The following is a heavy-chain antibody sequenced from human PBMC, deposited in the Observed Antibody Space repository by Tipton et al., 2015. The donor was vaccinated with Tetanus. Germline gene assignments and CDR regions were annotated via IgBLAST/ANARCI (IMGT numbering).Heavy chain of an antibody. CDR2: ISSTSSYI. J-gene: IGHJ4*02. V-gene: IGHV3-21*06. CDR1: GFSFNNYA. CDR3: ARDRYGDYAVDY. D-gene: IGHD4-17*01. Sequence: SLRLSCAASGFSFNNYAMNWVRQAPGKGPEWVSTISSTSSYIYYADSVKGRFTISRDNARNSFYLQMNSLKAEDTAVYYCARDRYGDYAVDYWGQGTLVTVSS.